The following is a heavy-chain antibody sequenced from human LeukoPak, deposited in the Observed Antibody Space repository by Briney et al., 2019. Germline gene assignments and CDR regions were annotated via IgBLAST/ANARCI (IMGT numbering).Heavy chain of an antibody. V-gene: IGHV3-21*06. CDR1: EFTFSHYT. D-gene: IGHD1-26*01. Sequence: PGGSLRLSCAASEFTFSHYTMNWVRQAPGKGLEWVSSISASGDYIYYADSVKGRFTISRDNAKNSLFLQINSLRAEDTAVYYRAREKWELLAFDYWGQGTLVTVSS. J-gene: IGHJ4*02. CDR3: AREKWELLAFDY. CDR2: ISASGDYI.